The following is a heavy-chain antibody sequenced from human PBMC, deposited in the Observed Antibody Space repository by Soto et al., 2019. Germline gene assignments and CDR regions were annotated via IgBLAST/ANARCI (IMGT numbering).Heavy chain of an antibody. CDR3: ASLVVGATNSAH. Sequence: ASVKVSCKASGYTFTSYDISWVRQAPGQGLEWMGGIIPIFGTANYAQKFQGRVTITADESTSTAYMELSSLRSEDTAVYYCASLVVGATNSAHWGQGTLVTVSS. D-gene: IGHD1-26*01. J-gene: IGHJ4*02. CDR1: GYTFTSYD. CDR2: IIPIFGTA. V-gene: IGHV1-69*13.